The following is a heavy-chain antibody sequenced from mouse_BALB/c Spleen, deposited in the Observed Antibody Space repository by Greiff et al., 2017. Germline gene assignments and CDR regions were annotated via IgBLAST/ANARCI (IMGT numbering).Heavy chain of an antibody. D-gene: IGHD1-1*01. Sequence: EVKLVESGGGLVKLGGSLKLSCAASGFTFSSYYMSWVRQTPEKRLELVAAINSNGGSTYYPDTVKGRFTISRDNAKNTLYLQMSSLKSEDTALYYCARHYYGSSHFDYWGQGTTLTVSS. J-gene: IGHJ2*01. V-gene: IGHV5-6-2*01. CDR2: INSNGGST. CDR1: GFTFSSYY. CDR3: ARHYYGSSHFDY.